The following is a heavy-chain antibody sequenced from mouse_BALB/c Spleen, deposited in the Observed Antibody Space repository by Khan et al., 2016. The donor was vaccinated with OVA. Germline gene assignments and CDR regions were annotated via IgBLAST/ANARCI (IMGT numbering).Heavy chain of an antibody. CDR2: INTYTGEP. V-gene: IGHV9-1*02. J-gene: IGHJ1*01. CDR3: ARGASCWYFDV. D-gene: IGHD3-3*01. CDR1: AYTFTNYG. Sequence: QIQLVQSGPELKKPGETVKISCKASAYTFTNYGMNWVKQAPGKGLKRMGWINTYTGEPTYTDDFKGRFAFSLETSASTVYLRINTLKNEDMATYFCARGASCWYFDVWGAGTTVTVSS.